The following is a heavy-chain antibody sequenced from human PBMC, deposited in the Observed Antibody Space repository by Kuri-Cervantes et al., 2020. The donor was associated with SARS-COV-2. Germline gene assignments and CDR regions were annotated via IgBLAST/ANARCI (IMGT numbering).Heavy chain of an antibody. Sequence: GSLRLSCSVFGDSIRNSVNYWGWVRQPPGKGLEWIGSFFYRRTTFYNPSLKSRVTISVDTSQNQLSLRLSSVTAADTAVYYCVRDPDFDYWGQGALVTVSS. CDR3: VRDPDFDY. CDR1: GDSIRNSVNY. J-gene: IGHJ4*02. CDR2: FFYRRTT. V-gene: IGHV4-39*02.